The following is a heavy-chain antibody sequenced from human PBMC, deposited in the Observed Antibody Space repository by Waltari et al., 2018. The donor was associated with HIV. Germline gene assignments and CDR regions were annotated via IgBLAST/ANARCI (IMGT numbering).Heavy chain of an antibody. Sequence: QVQLVESGGGVVQPGRSLRLSCAASGFTFNTYAMHWVRQAQGKGLEWVAMISFDLKNKFYADSVSGRFTISRDNSKNTLYRQMNNLRSEDTAVYYCAKDRTLRMMGYYFDNWGQGTLVTVSS. CDR3: AKDRTLRMMGYYFDN. J-gene: IGHJ4*02. CDR1: GFTFNTYA. CDR2: ISFDLKNK. V-gene: IGHV3-30*18. D-gene: IGHD3-16*01.